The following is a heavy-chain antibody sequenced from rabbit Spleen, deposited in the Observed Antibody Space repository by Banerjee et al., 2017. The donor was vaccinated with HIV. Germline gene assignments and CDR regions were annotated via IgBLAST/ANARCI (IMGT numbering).Heavy chain of an antibody. Sequence: QSLEESGGDLVKPGASLTLTCTASGISFSAGYYMCWVRQAPGKGLEWISCIAGSSGGFTYSATWAKGRFTCSKTSSTTVTLQMTSLTAADTATYFCARDSGSSFSSYGMDLWGPGTLVTVS. CDR3: ARDSGSSFSSYGMDL. CDR2: IAGSSGGFT. V-gene: IGHV1S40*01. D-gene: IGHD8-1*01. CDR1: GISFSAGYY. J-gene: IGHJ6*01.